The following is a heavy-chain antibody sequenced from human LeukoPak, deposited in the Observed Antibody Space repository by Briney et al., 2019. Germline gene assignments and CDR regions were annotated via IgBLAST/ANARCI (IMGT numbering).Heavy chain of an antibody. CDR3: ARDPYYYGSGSYYYFDY. Sequence: GGSLRLSCAASGFTFSSYWMSWVRQAPGKGLEWVANIKQDGSEKYYVDSVKGRFTISRDNAKNSLYLQMNSLRAEDTAVYYCARDPYYYGSGSYYYFDYWGQGTLVTVSS. CDR2: IKQDGSEK. J-gene: IGHJ4*02. CDR1: GFTFSSYW. D-gene: IGHD3-10*01. V-gene: IGHV3-7*01.